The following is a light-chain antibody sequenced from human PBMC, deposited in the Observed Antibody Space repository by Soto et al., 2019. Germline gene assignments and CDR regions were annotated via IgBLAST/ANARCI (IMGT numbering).Light chain of an antibody. V-gene: IGKV3D-15*01. CDR3: QQYNNWPRT. J-gene: IGKJ1*01. Sequence: EIVLTQSPGTRSLSPGERATVSCRASQSVSRSYLDWYQQKPGQAPRLLIYGASSRATGIPARFSGSGSGTEFTLTISSLQSEDFAVYYCQQYNNWPRTFGQGTKVDIK. CDR2: GAS. CDR1: QSVSRSY.